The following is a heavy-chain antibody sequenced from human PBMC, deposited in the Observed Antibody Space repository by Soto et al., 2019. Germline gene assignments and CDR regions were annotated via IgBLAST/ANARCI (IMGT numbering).Heavy chain of an antibody. J-gene: IGHJ4*02. Sequence: AISGSGGSTYYADSVKGRFTISRDNSKNTLYLQMNSLRAEDTAVYYCAKVVDIVVVVAATYWGQGTLVTVSS. CDR3: AKVVDIVVVVAATY. D-gene: IGHD2-15*01. V-gene: IGHV3-23*01. CDR2: ISGSGGST.